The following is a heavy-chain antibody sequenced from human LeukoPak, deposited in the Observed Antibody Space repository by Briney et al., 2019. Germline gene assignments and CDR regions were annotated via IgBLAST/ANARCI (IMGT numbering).Heavy chain of an antibody. D-gene: IGHD6-6*01. Sequence: GGSLRLSCAASGFTFSSYGMHWVRQAPGKGLEWVAVISYDGSNKYYAGSVKGRFTISRDNSKDTLYLQMNSLRAEDTAVYYCAKSPGVGIAARSNFDYWGQGTLVTVSS. J-gene: IGHJ4*02. CDR1: GFTFSSYG. CDR2: ISYDGSNK. V-gene: IGHV3-30*18. CDR3: AKSPGVGIAARSNFDY.